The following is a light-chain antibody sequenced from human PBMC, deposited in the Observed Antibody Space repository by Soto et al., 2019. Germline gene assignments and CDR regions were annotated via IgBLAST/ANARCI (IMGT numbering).Light chain of an antibody. CDR3: EGDYNCVGF. J-gene: IGKJ4*01. CDR1: PTVNSYY. Sequence: EIVLTQSPATLSLSPGERATLSCRASPTVNSYYLAWYRHKPGQPPRLLIYGASSRATGIPDRFSGSGSLADFTLAISSLQPEAFAVYYGEGDYNCVGFVGGGTKVEIK. CDR2: GAS. V-gene: IGKV3-20*01.